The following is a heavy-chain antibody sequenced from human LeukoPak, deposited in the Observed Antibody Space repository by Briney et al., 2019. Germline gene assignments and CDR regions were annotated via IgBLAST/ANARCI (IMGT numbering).Heavy chain of an antibody. J-gene: IGHJ4*02. CDR1: GFTFSSYS. D-gene: IGHD1-1*01. Sequence: NPGGSLRLSCAASGFTFSSYSMNWVRQAPGKGLEWVSYISSSSSTIYYADSVKGRFTISRDNSKNTLYLQMNSLRAEDTAVYYCAKEQPRNYWGQGTLVTVSS. V-gene: IGHV3-48*01. CDR3: AKEQPRNY. CDR2: ISSSSSTI.